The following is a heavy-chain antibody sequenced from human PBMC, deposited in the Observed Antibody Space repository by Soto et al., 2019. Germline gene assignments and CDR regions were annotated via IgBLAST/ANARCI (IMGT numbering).Heavy chain of an antibody. V-gene: IGHV1-24*01. Sequence: ASVKVSCKVSGYTLTELSMHWVRQAPGKGLEWMGGFDPEDGETIYAQKFQGRVTITEEKSTDTAYMELSSLRSEDTAVYYCATAESRLSGYTVRKQRYYYYYMDVWGKGTTVTVSS. CDR1: GYTLTELS. CDR3: ATAESRLSGYTVRKQRYYYYYMDV. CDR2: FDPEDGET. D-gene: IGHD3-3*01. J-gene: IGHJ6*03.